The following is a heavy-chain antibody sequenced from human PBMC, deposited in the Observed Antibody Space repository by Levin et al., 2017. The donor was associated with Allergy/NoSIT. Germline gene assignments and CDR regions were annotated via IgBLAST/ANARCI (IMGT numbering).Heavy chain of an antibody. J-gene: IGHJ4*02. D-gene: IGHD3-9*01. CDR1: GGSISTDNW. Sequence: SETLSLTCAVSGGSISTDNWWSWIRQPPGKGLEWIGEIYRSGDTNHNPSLRSRVTMSVDESKNHFSLKLSSVTAAATAVYYCTTVEGLFCSGVSCSYSFHYWGQGALVTVSS. CDR2: IYRSGDT. V-gene: IGHV4-4*02. CDR3: TTVEGLFCSGVSCSYSFHY.